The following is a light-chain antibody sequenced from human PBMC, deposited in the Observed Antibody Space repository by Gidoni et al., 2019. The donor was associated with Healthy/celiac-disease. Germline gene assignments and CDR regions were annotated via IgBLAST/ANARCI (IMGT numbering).Light chain of an antibody. CDR2: DAS. Sequence: EIVLSQPPATMFFSPGERATLSCRTSQSVSSYLAWYQQKPGQHPRLLIYDASNRTTGIPARFSGSRSGTDYTLTISSLEDEDFAVYYCQQRSNRPPITFGRGTRLEIK. V-gene: IGKV3-11*01. CDR1: QSVSSY. CDR3: QQRSNRPPIT. J-gene: IGKJ5*01.